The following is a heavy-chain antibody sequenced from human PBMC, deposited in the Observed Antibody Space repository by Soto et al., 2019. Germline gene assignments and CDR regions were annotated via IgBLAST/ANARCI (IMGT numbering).Heavy chain of an antibody. J-gene: IGHJ4*02. CDR3: ARVPKQGYSYGNYLDY. V-gene: IGHV3-66*02. D-gene: IGHD5-18*01. CDR1: GFTVSSNY. CDR2: IYSGGST. Sequence: PGGSLRLSCAASGFTVSSNYMSWVRQAPGKGLEWVSVIYSGGSTYYADSVKGRFTISRDNSKNTLYLQMNSLRAEDTAVYYCARVPKQGYSYGNYLDYWGQGTLVTVSS.